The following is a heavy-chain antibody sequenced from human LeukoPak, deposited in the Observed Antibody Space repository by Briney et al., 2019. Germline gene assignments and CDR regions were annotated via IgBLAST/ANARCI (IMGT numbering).Heavy chain of an antibody. CDR1: GFNFNGYA. CDR2: VSESGEIT. D-gene: IGHD5-18*01. Sequence: GGSLRLSCAASGFNFNGYAMSWVRQAPGKGLEWVSVVSESGEITHYADSVKGRFTISRDNSKNTVYLQMNSLRAEDSAVYYCAKDTAQGYTYGTIEQDYWGQGTRVTVSS. V-gene: IGHV3-23*01. CDR3: AKDTAQGYTYGTIEQDY. J-gene: IGHJ4*02.